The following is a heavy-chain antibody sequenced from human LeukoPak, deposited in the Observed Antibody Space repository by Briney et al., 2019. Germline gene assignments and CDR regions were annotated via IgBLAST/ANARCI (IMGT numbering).Heavy chain of an antibody. J-gene: IGHJ5*01. CDR1: GLSVNVNY. D-gene: IGHD5-18*01. Sequence: PGGSLRLSCAASGLSVNVNYMSWVRQAPGKGLEWVSVIYSGGSTYYADSVKGRFTISRDNSKNTLYLQMNSLRAEDTAVYYCARGPAMVSRGPSWFDSWGQGTLVTVSS. CDR3: ARGPAMVSRGPSWFDS. V-gene: IGHV3-66*01. CDR2: IYSGGST.